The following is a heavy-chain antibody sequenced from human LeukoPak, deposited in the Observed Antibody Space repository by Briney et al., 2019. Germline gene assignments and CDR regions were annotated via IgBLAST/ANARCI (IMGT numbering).Heavy chain of an antibody. CDR3: TRGRVYDEWGSDAFDI. J-gene: IGHJ3*02. Sequence: SPSETLSLTCTVSGGSISSGSYYWSWIRQPAGKGLEWIGRIYTSGSTNYNPSLKSRVTISVDTSKNQFSLKLSSVTAADTAVYYCTRGRVYDEWGSDAFDIWGQGTMVTVSS. CDR1: GGSISSGSYY. D-gene: IGHD3-22*01. CDR2: IYTSGST. V-gene: IGHV4-61*02.